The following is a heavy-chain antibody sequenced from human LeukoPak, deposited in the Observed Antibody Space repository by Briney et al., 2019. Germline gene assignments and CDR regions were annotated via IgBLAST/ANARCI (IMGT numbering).Heavy chain of an antibody. CDR3: AKLRDPHYYDSRGYYSGFDY. Sequence: GGSLRLSCAASGFTFSSYDMHWVRQAPGKGLEWVAFIRFDGSNKYYADSLKGRFTISRDSSKNTLYLQMNSLRAGDTAVYYCAKLRDPHYYDSRGYYSGFDYWGQATLVTVSA. D-gene: IGHD3-22*01. J-gene: IGHJ4*02. CDR2: IRFDGSNK. CDR1: GFTFSSYD. V-gene: IGHV3-30*02.